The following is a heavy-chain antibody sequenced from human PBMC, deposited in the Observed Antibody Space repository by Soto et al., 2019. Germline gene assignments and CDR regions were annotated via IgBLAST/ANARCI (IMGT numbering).Heavy chain of an antibody. CDR3: ARPRDITMVRGVGKRDAFDI. J-gene: IGHJ3*02. Sequence: SETLSLTCTVSGGSISSSSYYWGWIRQPPGKGLEWIGSIYYSGSTYYNPSLKSRVTISVDTSKNQFSLKLSSVTAADTAVYYCARPRDITMVRGVGKRDAFDIWGQGTMVTVSS. CDR1: GGSISSSSYY. CDR2: IYYSGST. V-gene: IGHV4-39*01. D-gene: IGHD3-10*01.